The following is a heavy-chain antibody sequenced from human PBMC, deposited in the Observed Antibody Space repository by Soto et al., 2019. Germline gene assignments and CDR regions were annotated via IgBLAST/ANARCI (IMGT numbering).Heavy chain of an antibody. CDR1: GGSFSGYY. D-gene: IGHD3-3*01. Sequence: LSLTCAVYGGSFSGYYWSWIRQPPGKGLEWIGEINHSGSTNYNPSLKSRVTISVDTSKNQFSLKLSSVTAADTAVYYCARGSITIFGVVIPPPYYYGMDVWGQGTTVTVSS. V-gene: IGHV4-34*01. CDR2: INHSGST. J-gene: IGHJ6*02. CDR3: ARGSITIFGVVIPPPYYYGMDV.